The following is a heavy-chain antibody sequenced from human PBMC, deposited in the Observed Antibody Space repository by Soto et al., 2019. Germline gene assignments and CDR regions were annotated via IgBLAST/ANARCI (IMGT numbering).Heavy chain of an antibody. D-gene: IGHD3-16*01. CDR2: IIPIFGTA. CDR3: ARGDYDYALDV. Sequence: SVKGSCKAAGVSLSSCASILGRQAPGQGLEWMGGIIPIFGTANYAQKFQGRVTITADESTSTAYMELSSLRSEDTAVYYCARGDYDYALDVCGQGTTVTVSS. J-gene: IGHJ6*02. V-gene: IGHV1-69*01. CDR1: GVSLSSCA.